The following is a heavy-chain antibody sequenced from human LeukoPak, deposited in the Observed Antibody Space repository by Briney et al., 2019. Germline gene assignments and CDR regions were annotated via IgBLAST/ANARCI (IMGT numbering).Heavy chain of an antibody. V-gene: IGHV3-33*01. CDR3: ASADYYDSYAFDI. J-gene: IGHJ3*02. Sequence: GRSLRLSCAASGFTFSSYGMHWVRQAPGKGLEWVAVIWYDGSNKYYADSVKGRFTISRDNSKNTLYLQMNSLRAEDTAVYYCASADYYDSYAFDIWGQGTMVTVSS. CDR1: GFTFSSYG. CDR2: IWYDGSNK. D-gene: IGHD3-22*01.